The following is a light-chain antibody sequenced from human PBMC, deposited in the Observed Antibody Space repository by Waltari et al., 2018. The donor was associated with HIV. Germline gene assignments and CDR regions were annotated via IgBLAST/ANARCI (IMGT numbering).Light chain of an antibody. CDR2: KAS. Sequence: DIQMTQSLSTLSASVGERVTLTCRASQSSINWLTWYQQKPCNAPKLLIYKASTLEGGVPSRFRGSGSGTEFTLTINSLQPDDFATYFCQQYYLSPWTFGQGARV. V-gene: IGKV1-5*03. J-gene: IGKJ1*01. CDR3: QQYYLSPWT. CDR1: QSSINW.